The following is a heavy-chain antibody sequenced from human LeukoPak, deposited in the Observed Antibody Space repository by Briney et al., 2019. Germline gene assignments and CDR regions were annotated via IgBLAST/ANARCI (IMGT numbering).Heavy chain of an antibody. J-gene: IGHJ3*02. CDR3: ASEGNNDAFDI. CDR1: GGSISSYY. Sequence: SETLSLTCSVSGGSISSYYWSWIRQPPGKGLEWIGYIYSSGSTNYNPSLKSRVTMSVDTSKNQFSLKLSSVTAADTAVYYCASEGNNDAFDIWGQGTMVTVSS. V-gene: IGHV4-59*12. CDR2: IYSSGST. D-gene: IGHD2/OR15-2a*01.